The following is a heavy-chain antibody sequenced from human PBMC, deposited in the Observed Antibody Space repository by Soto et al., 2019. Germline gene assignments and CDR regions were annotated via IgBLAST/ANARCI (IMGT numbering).Heavy chain of an antibody. CDR1: GGSFSGYY. CDR2: INHSGST. CDR3: ARGDSMVRGVMSYYYYYGMDV. D-gene: IGHD3-10*01. J-gene: IGHJ6*02. Sequence: SETLSLTCAVYGGSFSGYYWSWIRQPPGKGLEWIGEINHSGSTNYNPSLKSRATISVDTSKNQFSLKLSSVTAADTAVYYCARGDSMVRGVMSYYYYYGMDVWGQGTTVTVSS. V-gene: IGHV4-34*01.